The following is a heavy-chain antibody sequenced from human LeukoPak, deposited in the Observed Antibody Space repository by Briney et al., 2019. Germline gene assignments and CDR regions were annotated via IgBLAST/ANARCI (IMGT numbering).Heavy chain of an antibody. D-gene: IGHD4-17*01. Sequence: SETLSLTCAVPGGSVSSGGYSWSWIRQPPGKGLEWIGYIFHTGNTYYNPSLRSRVIISVDRSKDQFSLKLNSVTAADTAVYYCARGPVTNFYYYYGMDVWGQGTTVTVSS. CDR2: IFHTGNT. CDR1: GGSVSSGGYS. J-gene: IGHJ6*02. CDR3: ARGPVTNFYYYYGMDV. V-gene: IGHV4-30-2*01.